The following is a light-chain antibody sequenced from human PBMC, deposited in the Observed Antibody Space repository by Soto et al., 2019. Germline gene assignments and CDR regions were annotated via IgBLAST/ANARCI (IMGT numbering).Light chain of an antibody. J-gene: IGKJ4*01. Sequence: EIVVTQSPATLSVSPGERVTLSCRASQSVSSSLAWYQQRPGQAPRLLIYDTSTRAPGIAARFSGSGSGTDFTLTISSLQPEDFATYYCQQLNSYLTFGGGTKVDIK. CDR1: QSVSSS. V-gene: IGKV3-15*01. CDR3: QQLNSYLT. CDR2: DTS.